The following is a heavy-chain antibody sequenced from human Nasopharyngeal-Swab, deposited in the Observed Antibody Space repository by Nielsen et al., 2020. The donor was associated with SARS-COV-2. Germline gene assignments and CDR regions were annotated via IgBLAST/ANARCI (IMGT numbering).Heavy chain of an antibody. D-gene: IGHD6-13*01. CDR2: VSGDGETK. Sequence: GESLKISCAASGFTFNTYAMTWVRQAPGKGLEWVAVVSGDGETKFYADSVKGRFTISRDNSENTLYMHLSSLTTEDTAIYYCARPPPAAGGSGLDYWGQGTLVTVSS. CDR1: GFTFNTYA. V-gene: IGHV3-30*03. J-gene: IGHJ4*02. CDR3: ARPPPAAGGSGLDY.